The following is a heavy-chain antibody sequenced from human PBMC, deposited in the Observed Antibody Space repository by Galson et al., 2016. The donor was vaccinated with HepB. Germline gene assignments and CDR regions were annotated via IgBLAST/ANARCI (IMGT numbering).Heavy chain of an antibody. Sequence: SLRLSCAASGFIVSANYTSWVRQAPGKGLEWVSVIYSGISPYYADPVKGRFTISRDVSTNTLYLQMDNLRAEDTAVYYCARVRGHYYMDVWGKGTTVTVSS. CDR3: ARVRGHYYMDV. CDR1: GFIVSANY. J-gene: IGHJ6*03. V-gene: IGHV3-53*01. CDR2: IYSGISP.